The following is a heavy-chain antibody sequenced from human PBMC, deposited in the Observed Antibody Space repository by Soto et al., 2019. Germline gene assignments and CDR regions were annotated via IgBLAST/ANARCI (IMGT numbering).Heavy chain of an antibody. J-gene: IGHJ6*02. D-gene: IGHD4-17*01. Sequence: PGGSLRLSCAASGFTFSSYAMSWVRQAPGKGLEWVSAISGSGGSTYYADSVKGRFTISRDNSKNTLYLQMNSLRAEDTAVYYCAKGDGVPSYYYGMDVWGQGTTVTSP. CDR1: GFTFSSYA. CDR2: ISGSGGST. CDR3: AKGDGVPSYYYGMDV. V-gene: IGHV3-23*01.